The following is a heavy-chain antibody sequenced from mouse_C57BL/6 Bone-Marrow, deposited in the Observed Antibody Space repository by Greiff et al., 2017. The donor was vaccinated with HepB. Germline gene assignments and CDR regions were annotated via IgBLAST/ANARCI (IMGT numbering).Heavy chain of an antibody. CDR3: TTGGAY. V-gene: IGHV14-4*01. CDR2: IDPENGDT. CDR1: GFNIKDDY. Sequence: EVKLMESGAELVRPGASVKLSCTASGFNIKDDYMHWVKQRPEQGLEWIGWIDPENGDTEYASKFQGKATITADTSSNTAYLQLSSLTSEDTAVYYCTTGGAYWGQGTTLTVSS. J-gene: IGHJ2*01.